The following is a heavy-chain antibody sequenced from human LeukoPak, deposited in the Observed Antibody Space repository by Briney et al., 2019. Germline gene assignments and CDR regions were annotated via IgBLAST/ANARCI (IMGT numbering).Heavy chain of an antibody. CDR2: ISAYNGNT. V-gene: IGHV1-18*01. CDR3: ARDPPRITIFGVVPLHRMDV. CDR1: GYTFTSYG. J-gene: IGHJ6*02. Sequence: ASVKVSCKASGYTFTSYGIGWVRQAPGQGLEWMGWISAYNGNTNYAQKLQGRVTMTTDTSTSTAYMELRSLRSDDTAVYYCARDPPRITIFGVVPLHRMDVWGQGTTVTVSS. D-gene: IGHD3-3*01.